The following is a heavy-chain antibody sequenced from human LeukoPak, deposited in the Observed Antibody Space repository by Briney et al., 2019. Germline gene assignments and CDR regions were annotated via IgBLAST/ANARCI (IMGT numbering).Heavy chain of an antibody. J-gene: IGHJ4*02. CDR2: FYFTAST. CDR1: GGSFSGYY. D-gene: IGHD6-13*01. V-gene: IGHV4-34*01. CDR3: AIKGEAAAGTGLDY. Sequence: SETLSLTCAVYGGSFSGYYWSWIRQPQGKGLEWIGHFYFTASTYYNPSLKTRVVISVDRYRNQFSLRLSSVTAAHTAVYYCAIKGEAAAGTGLDYWGQGTLVTVSS.